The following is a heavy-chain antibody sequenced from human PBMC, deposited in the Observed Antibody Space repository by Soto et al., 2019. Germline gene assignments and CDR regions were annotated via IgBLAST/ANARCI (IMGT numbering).Heavy chain of an antibody. J-gene: IGHJ4*02. CDR1: GGTLSGYD. CDR2: INHSGST. D-gene: IGHD3-10*01. V-gene: IGHV4-34*01. Sequence: SETLSLTCAVYGGTLSGYDWTWIRPPPGKGLEWIGEINHSGSTNYSPSLKSRVTISLDTSKNQFSLKLSSVTAADTAVYYCARDYYGSGSYNDYWGQGTLVTVS. CDR3: ARDYYGSGSYNDY.